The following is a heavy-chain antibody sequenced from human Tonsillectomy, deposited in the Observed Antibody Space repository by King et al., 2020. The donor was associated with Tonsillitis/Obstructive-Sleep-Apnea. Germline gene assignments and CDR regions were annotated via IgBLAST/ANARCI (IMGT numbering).Heavy chain of an antibody. Sequence: QLMQSGAEVKKPGASVNVSCKASGYTFTSHPITWVRQAPGQGLECMGWISAYNGNTNYAQNLQGRVTMTADTSTSTAYMELRSLRSDDTAVYYCARLLGGGSYYDDHYYYMDVWGKGTTVTVSS. V-gene: IGHV1-18*01. CDR1: GYTFTSHP. D-gene: IGHD1-26*01. CDR2: ISAYNGNT. J-gene: IGHJ6*03. CDR3: ARLLGGGSYYDDHYYYMDV.